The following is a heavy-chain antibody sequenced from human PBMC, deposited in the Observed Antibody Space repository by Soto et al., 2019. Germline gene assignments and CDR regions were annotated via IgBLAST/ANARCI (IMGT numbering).Heavy chain of an antibody. CDR3: ARLLKGGDVTENWFDP. CDR2: IMPIFGRP. V-gene: IGHV1-69*13. D-gene: IGHD1-26*01. CDR1: GGTFSEFA. J-gene: IGHJ5*02. Sequence: ASVKVSCKASGGTFSEFAFSWVRHAPGQGPEWMGGIMPIFGRPDYAQKFRDRVTITADESTSTVYVELRSLTSEDTAIYYCARLLKGGDVTENWFDPWGQGTLVTVSS.